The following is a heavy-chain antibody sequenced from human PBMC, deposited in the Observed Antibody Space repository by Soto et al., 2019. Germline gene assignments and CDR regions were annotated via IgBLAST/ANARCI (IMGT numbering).Heavy chain of an antibody. Sequence: SETLSLTCTVSGGSISSYYWSWIRQPPGQGLEWIGYIYYSGSTNYNPSLKSRVTISVDTSKNQFSLKLSSVTAADTAVYYCARDRTVTTGTLRTTYYYYGMDVWGQGTTVTVSS. CDR3: ARDRTVTTGTLRTTYYYYGMDV. CDR1: GGSISSYY. D-gene: IGHD4-17*01. V-gene: IGHV4-59*01. CDR2: IYYSGST. J-gene: IGHJ6*02.